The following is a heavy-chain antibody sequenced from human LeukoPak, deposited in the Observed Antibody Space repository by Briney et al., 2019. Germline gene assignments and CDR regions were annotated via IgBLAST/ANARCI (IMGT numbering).Heavy chain of an antibody. V-gene: IGHV3-30*03. CDR1: GFTFSSYG. D-gene: IGHD5-24*01. CDR2: ISYDGSNK. J-gene: IGHJ3*02. CDR3: ARGQTEWLQYQSVYAFDI. Sequence: GGSLRLSCAASGFTFSSYGMHWVRQAPGKGLEWVAVISYDGSNKYYADSVKGRFTISRDNSKNTLYLQMNSLRAEDTAVYYCARGQTEWLQYQSVYAFDIWGQGTMVTVSS.